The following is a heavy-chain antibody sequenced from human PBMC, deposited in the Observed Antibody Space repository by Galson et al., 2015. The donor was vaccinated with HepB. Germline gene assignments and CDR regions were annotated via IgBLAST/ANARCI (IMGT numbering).Heavy chain of an antibody. J-gene: IGHJ5*02. D-gene: IGHD3-22*01. CDR1: GDSVSSNSAA. CDR3: ARRHGYYDSSGPNGFDP. CDR2: TYYRSKWYN. Sequence: CAISGDSVSSNSAAWNWIRQSPSRGLEWLGRTYYRSKWYNDYAVSVKSRITINPDTSKNQFSLQLNSVTPEDTAVYYCARRHGYYDSSGPNGFDPWGQGTLVTVSS. V-gene: IGHV6-1*01.